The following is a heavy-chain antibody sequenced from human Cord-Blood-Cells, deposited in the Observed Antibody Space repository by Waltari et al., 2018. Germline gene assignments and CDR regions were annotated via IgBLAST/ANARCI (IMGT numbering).Heavy chain of an antibody. CDR2: ISYDGSNK. CDR1: GFTFSSYA. D-gene: IGHD6-13*01. CDR3: ARVHSSSWYYFDY. J-gene: IGHJ4*02. Sequence: QVQLVESGGGVVQPGRSLRPSCAAPGFTFSSYARPWVRQAPGKGLGWVAVISYDGSNKYYADSVKGRFTISRDNSKNTLYLQMNSLRAEDTAVYYCARVHSSSWYYFDYWGQGTLVTVSS. V-gene: IGHV3-30-3*01.